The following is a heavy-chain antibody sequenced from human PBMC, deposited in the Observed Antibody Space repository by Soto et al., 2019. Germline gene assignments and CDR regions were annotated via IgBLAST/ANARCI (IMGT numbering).Heavy chain of an antibody. Sequence: GGSLGLSCAGSGFTFSNDWLHWVRQAPGKGLVWVSRSNGDGSTKNYADSVKGRFTISRDNAKNLLYLQMNNLSPEDTAVYYCARLTSGSGAVWGQGTLVTVSS. CDR3: ARLTSGSGAV. CDR1: GFTFSNDW. V-gene: IGHV3-74*01. J-gene: IGHJ4*02. D-gene: IGHD2-15*01. CDR2: SNGDGSTK.